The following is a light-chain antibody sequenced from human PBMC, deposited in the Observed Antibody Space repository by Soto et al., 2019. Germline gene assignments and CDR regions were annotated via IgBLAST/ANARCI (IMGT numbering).Light chain of an antibody. CDR3: QKYNSAPLT. CDR2: AAS. CDR1: QSISTW. J-gene: IGKJ4*01. Sequence: DIQMTQSPSTLFASVGGSVTITRRASQSISTWLAWYQQNPGKAPKLVSYAASTLQSGVPSRFSGSGSGTDFTLTISSLQPEDVETYYCQKYNSAPLTFGGGTKVDIK. V-gene: IGKV1-27*01.